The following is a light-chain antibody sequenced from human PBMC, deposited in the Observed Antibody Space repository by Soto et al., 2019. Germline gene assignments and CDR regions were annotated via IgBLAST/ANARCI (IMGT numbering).Light chain of an antibody. CDR3: QQDYNLPQT. CDR1: QSVSSSY. V-gene: IGKV3D-7*01. CDR2: GAS. J-gene: IGKJ1*01. Sequence: PGERVTLSCRASQSVSSSYLTWYQQKPGQAPRLLIYGASTRATSIPARFSGSGSGTDFTLTISSLQPEDFAVYYCQQDYNLPQTFGQGTKVDTK.